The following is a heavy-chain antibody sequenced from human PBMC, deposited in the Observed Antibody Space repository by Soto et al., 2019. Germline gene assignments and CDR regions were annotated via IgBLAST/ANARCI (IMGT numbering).Heavy chain of an antibody. J-gene: IGHJ6*02. CDR3: ARVVRDIVVVPAATYGGYYYYGMDV. V-gene: IGHV4-59*01. CDR1: GGSISSYY. D-gene: IGHD2-2*01. CDR2: IYYSGST. Sequence: PSETLSLTCTVSGGSISSYYWSWIRQPPGKGLEWIGYIYYSGSTNYNPSLKSRVTISVDTSKNQFSLKLSSVTAADTAVYYCARVVRDIVVVPAATYGGYYYYGMDVWGQGTTVTV.